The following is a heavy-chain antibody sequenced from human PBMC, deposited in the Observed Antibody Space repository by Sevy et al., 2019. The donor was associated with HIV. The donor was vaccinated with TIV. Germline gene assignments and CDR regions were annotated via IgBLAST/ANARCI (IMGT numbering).Heavy chain of an antibody. D-gene: IGHD2-21*02. CDR1: GFSMSSGYY. J-gene: IGHJ6*02. CDR2: IYHSGRT. V-gene: IGHV4-38-2*02. CDR3: ARASAGDRLDYYGMDV. Sequence: SETLSLTCTVSGFSMSSGYYWGWIRQSPEKGLEWIGNIYHSGRTYYKPSLKSRVTISVDTSKNQFSLKLISVTAADTAVYYCARASAGDRLDYYGMDVWGQGTTVTVSS.